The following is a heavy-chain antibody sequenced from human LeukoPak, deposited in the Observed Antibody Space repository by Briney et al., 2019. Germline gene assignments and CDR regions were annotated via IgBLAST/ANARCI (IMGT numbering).Heavy chain of an antibody. V-gene: IGHV3-23*01. CDR2: ISGRSVST. CDR3: ASHGDSYYVFSY. CDR1: GFTFSSYA. D-gene: IGHD3-22*01. J-gene: IGHJ4*02. Sequence: PRGSLRLSCAASGFTFSSYAMSWVRQAPGKGLEWVSSISGRSVSTYYADSVKGRFTISRDIPKNTLYLQVNSLRAEDTALYYCASHGDSYYVFSYWGQGTLLTVSS.